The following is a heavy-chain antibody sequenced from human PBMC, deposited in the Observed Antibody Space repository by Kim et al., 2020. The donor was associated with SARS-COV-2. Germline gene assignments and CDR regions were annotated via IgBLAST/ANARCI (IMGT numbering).Heavy chain of an antibody. CDR3: ASDSSSSQRELYYYGMDV. CDR1: GGTFSSYA. D-gene: IGHD6-6*01. J-gene: IGHJ6*02. CDR2: IIPIFGTA. Sequence: SVKVSCKASGGTFSSYAISWVRQAPGQGLEWMGGIIPIFGTANYAQKFQGRVTITADESTSTAYMELSSLRSEDTAVYYCASDSSSSQRELYYYGMDVWGQGTTVTVSS. V-gene: IGHV1-69*13.